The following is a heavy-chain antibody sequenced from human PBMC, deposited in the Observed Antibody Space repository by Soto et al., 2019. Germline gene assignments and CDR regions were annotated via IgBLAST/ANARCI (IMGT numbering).Heavy chain of an antibody. CDR3: TRAPKPYMITFGGVIAH. D-gene: IGHD3-16*02. Sequence: GGSLRLSCTASGFTFGDYAMSWFRQAPGKGLEWVGFIRSKAYGGTTEYAASVKGRFTISRDDSKSIAYLQMNSLKTEDTAVYYCTRAPKPYMITFGGVIAHRGQGTLVTVSS. CDR2: IRSKAYGGTT. V-gene: IGHV3-49*03. CDR1: GFTFGDYA. J-gene: IGHJ4*02.